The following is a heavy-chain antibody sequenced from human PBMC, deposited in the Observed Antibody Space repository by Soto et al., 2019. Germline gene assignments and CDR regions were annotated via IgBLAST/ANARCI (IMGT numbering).Heavy chain of an antibody. CDR2: INPSGGST. D-gene: IGHD3-16*02. V-gene: IGHV1-46*01. CDR1: GYTFTSYY. Sequence: QVQLVQSGAEVKKPGASVKVSCKASGYTFTSYYMHWVRQAPGQGLEWMGIINPSGGSTSYAQKFQGIVTMNRDTSTSTVYMELSSLRSEDTAVYYCARSSNMITFGGVIVGDDAFDIWGQGTMVTVSS. J-gene: IGHJ3*02. CDR3: ARSSNMITFGGVIVGDDAFDI.